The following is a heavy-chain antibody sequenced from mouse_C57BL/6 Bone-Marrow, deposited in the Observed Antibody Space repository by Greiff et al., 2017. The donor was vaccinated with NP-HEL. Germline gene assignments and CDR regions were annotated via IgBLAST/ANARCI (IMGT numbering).Heavy chain of an antibody. CDR2: IDPSDSET. Sequence: VQLQQPGAELVRPGSSVKLSCKASGYTFTSYWMHWVKQRPIQGLEWIGNIDPSDSETHYNQKFKDKATLTVDKSSSTAYMQLSSLTSEDSAVYYCARHDGSSYPVFAYWGQGTLVTVSA. V-gene: IGHV1-52*01. CDR3: ARHDGSSYPVFAY. D-gene: IGHD1-1*01. J-gene: IGHJ3*01. CDR1: GYTFTSYW.